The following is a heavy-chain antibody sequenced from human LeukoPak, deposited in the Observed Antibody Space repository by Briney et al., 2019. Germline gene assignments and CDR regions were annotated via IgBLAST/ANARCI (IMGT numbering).Heavy chain of an antibody. D-gene: IGHD3-9*01. CDR1: GFSFSSYA. V-gene: IGHV3-23*01. CDR2: SGSGGST. J-gene: IGHJ3*02. CDR3: AKDGSIYFDGNDAFDI. Sequence: PGGSLRLSCAASGFSFSSYAISWVRQAPGKGLVWVSSSGSGGSTYYADSVKGRFTISRDNSKNTLYLQMNSLRDEDTVVYYCAKDGSIYFDGNDAFDIWGQGTMVTVSS.